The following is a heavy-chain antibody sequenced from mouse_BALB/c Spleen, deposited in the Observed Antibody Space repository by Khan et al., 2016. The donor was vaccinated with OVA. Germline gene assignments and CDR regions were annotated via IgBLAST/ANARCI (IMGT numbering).Heavy chain of an antibody. Sequence: QVQLQQSGPGLVAPSQSLSITCTVSGFSLSRYNIHWVRQPPGKGLEWLGMIWGGGGIDYNSTLKSRLSIRKDNSKSQVLLKMNSLQTDDTAMYYCSRAYSMYDGYYAMDYWGQGTSVTVSS. V-gene: IGHV2-6-4*01. D-gene: IGHD2-14*01. CDR2: IWGGGGI. CDR3: SRAYSMYDGYYAMDY. J-gene: IGHJ4*01. CDR1: GFSLSRYN.